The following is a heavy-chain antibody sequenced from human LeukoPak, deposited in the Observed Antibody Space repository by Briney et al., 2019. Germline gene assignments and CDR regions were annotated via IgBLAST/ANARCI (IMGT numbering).Heavy chain of an antibody. CDR3: ARPQLYNSGTSYTGY. Sequence: GGSLRLSCAASGFTLSSFWMGWVRPAPGKGLECLGNINQDGSETYYVDALKGRFTISRDNAKNSLYLQMNSLRAADTAVYYCARPQLYNSGTSYTGYWGQGALVTVSS. CDR2: INQDGSET. J-gene: IGHJ4*02. D-gene: IGHD3-10*01. V-gene: IGHV3-7*01. CDR1: GFTLSSFW.